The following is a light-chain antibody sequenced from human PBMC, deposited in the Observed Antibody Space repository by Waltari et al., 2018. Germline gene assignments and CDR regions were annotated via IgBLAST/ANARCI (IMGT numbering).Light chain of an antibody. CDR1: QSVSSSY. V-gene: IGKV3-20*01. J-gene: IGKJ4*01. CDR3: QQYGGSPLT. Sequence: EIVLTQSPGMLSLSPGERATLSCRASQSVSSSYLAWYKQTPGKAPRLLIYGASSRATGIPDRFSGSGSVTDFTLTISRLEPEDFAVYYCQQYGGSPLTFGGGTKVEI. CDR2: GAS.